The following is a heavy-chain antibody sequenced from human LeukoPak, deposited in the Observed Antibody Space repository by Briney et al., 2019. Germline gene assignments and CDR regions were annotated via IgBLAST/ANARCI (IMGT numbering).Heavy chain of an antibody. CDR1: GYTFTSYD. Sequence: ASVKVSCKASGYTFTSYDINWVRQATGQGLEWMGWMNPNSGNTGYAQKFQGRVTMTRNTSISTAYMELSSLRSEDTAVYYCARGRYSSGWYIAAFDIWGQGTLVTVSS. CDR3: ARGRYSSGWYIAAFDI. V-gene: IGHV1-8*01. CDR2: MNPNSGNT. D-gene: IGHD6-19*01. J-gene: IGHJ4*02.